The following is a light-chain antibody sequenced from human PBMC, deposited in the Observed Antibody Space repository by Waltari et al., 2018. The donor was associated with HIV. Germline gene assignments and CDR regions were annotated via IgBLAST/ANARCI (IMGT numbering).Light chain of an antibody. Sequence: QPMLTQPPSVSRAPGQPLTISCIGALSTLVRFDVHWYQQPPGAAPKHLIYANTNRPSGVPDRFSASKSGTSASLAISGLQAEDEADYYCQSYDTILSGPVVVFGGGTKLTVL. CDR1: LSTLVRFD. CDR3: QSYDTILSGPVVV. CDR2: ANT. J-gene: IGLJ2*01. V-gene: IGLV1-40*01.